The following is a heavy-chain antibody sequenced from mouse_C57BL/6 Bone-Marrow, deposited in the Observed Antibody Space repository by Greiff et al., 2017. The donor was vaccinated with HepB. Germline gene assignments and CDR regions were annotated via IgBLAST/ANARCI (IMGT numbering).Heavy chain of an antibody. V-gene: IGHV3-6*01. Sequence: EVKLEESGPGLVKPSQSLSLTCSVTGYSITSGYYWNWIRQFPGNKLEWMGYISYDGSNNYNPSLKNRISITRDTSKNQFFLKLNSVTTEDTATYYCARGGMITTNWYFDVWGTGTTVTVSS. CDR2: ISYDGSN. CDR1: GYSITSGYY. CDR3: ARGGMITTNWYFDV. D-gene: IGHD2-4*01. J-gene: IGHJ1*03.